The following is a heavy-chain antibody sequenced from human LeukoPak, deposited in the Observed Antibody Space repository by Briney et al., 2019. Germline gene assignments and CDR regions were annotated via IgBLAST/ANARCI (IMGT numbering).Heavy chain of an antibody. J-gene: IGHJ4*02. CDR2: ISRTDNVI. D-gene: IGHD5-24*01. CDR1: GFTFSDYE. V-gene: IGHV3-48*03. CDR3: ARGQGLEPINFDY. Sequence: GGSLRLSCAASGFTFSDYEMNWVRQAPGRGLEWVSYISRTDNVIYYGDSVKGRFTSSRDNAKNSLYLQMNSLRAEDTAVYYCARGQGLEPINFDYWGQGTLVTVSS.